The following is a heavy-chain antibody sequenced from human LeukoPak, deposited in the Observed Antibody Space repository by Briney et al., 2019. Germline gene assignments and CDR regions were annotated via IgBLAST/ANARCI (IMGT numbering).Heavy chain of an antibody. CDR2: ITGSGGST. CDR1: GFTSSSYA. J-gene: IGHJ1*01. CDR3: AKEGYCSGGSCYFSPAEYFQH. Sequence: GGSLRLSCAASGFTSSSYAMTWVRQAPGKGLEWVSSITGSGGSTYYGDSVKGRFTISRDNSKNTLYLQMNSLRAEDTAVYYCAKEGYCSGGSCYFSPAEYFQHWGQGTLVTVSS. D-gene: IGHD2-15*01. V-gene: IGHV3-23*01.